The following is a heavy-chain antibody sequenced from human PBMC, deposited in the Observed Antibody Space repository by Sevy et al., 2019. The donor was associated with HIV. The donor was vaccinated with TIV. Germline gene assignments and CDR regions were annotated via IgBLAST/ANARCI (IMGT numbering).Heavy chain of an antibody. V-gene: IGHV1-2*02. CDR3: ARDLAYYDSSGYLPALDDFDY. CDR1: GYTFTGYY. Sequence: ASVKVSCKASGYTFTGYYMHWVRQAPGQGLEWMGWINPNSGGTNYAQKFQGRVTMTRDTSISTAYMELSRLRSDDTAVYYCARDLAYYDSSGYLPALDDFDYWGQGTLVTVSS. D-gene: IGHD3-22*01. J-gene: IGHJ4*02. CDR2: INPNSGGT.